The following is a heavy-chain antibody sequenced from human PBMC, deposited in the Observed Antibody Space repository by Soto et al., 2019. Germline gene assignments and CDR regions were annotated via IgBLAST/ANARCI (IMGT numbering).Heavy chain of an antibody. CDR1: GGSISSGGYY. J-gene: IGHJ3*02. Sequence: SETLSLTCTVSGGSISSGGYYWSWIRQHPGKGLEWIGYIYYSGSTYYNPSLKSRVTISVDTSKNQFSLKLSSVTAADTAVYYCARVRFTIFGVVIIGDVFDIWGQGKMVTVSS. D-gene: IGHD3-3*01. V-gene: IGHV4-31*03. CDR2: IYYSGST. CDR3: ARVRFTIFGVVIIGDVFDI.